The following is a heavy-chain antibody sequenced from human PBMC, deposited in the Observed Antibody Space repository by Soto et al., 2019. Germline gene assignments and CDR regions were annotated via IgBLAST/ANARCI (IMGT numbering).Heavy chain of an antibody. Sequence: QVQLVQSGAEVKKPVASVKVSCKASGYTFTSYGISWVRQAPGQGLEWMGWISAYNGNTNYAQKLQGRVTMTTDTSTSTADMELRSLRSDDTAVYYCARDVRTSRDSSGYYPGYWGQGTLVTVSS. CDR2: ISAYNGNT. J-gene: IGHJ4*02. CDR3: ARDVRTSRDSSGYYPGY. D-gene: IGHD3-22*01. CDR1: GYTFTSYG. V-gene: IGHV1-18*01.